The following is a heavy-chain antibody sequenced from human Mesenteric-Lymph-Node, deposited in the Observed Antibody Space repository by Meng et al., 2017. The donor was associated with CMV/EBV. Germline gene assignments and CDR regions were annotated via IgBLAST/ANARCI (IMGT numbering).Heavy chain of an antibody. CDR1: GGSVSSGSYY. V-gene: IGHV4-61*01. CDR3: ARVQYCSSTSCLGWFDP. CDR2: IYYNGST. Sequence: SETLSLTCTVSGGSVSSGSYYWSWIRQPPGKGLEWIGCIYYNGSTNYNPSLKSRVTISVDTSKNQLSLKMRSVTAADTAVYYCARVQYCSSTSCLGWFDPWGQGTLVTVSS. J-gene: IGHJ5*02. D-gene: IGHD2-2*01.